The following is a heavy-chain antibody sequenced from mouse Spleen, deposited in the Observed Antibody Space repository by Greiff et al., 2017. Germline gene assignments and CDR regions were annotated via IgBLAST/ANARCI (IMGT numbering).Heavy chain of an antibody. CDR3: AREIYYGSSDFDY. CDR1: GFTFSDYG. CDR2: ISSGSSTI. J-gene: IGHJ2*01. Sequence: EVKLMESGGGLVKPGGSLKLSCAASGFTFSDYGMHWVRQAPEKGLEWVAYISSGSSTIYYADTVKGRFTISRDNAKNTLFLQMTSLRSEDTAMYYCAREIYYGSSDFDYWGQGTTLTVSS. D-gene: IGHD1-1*01. V-gene: IGHV5-17*01.